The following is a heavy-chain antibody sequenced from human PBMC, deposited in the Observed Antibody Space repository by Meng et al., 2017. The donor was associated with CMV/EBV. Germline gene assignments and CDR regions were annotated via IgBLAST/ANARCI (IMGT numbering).Heavy chain of an antibody. D-gene: IGHD2-2*01. CDR1: GGSITSGTYF. Sequence: GSLRLSCTVSGGSITSGTYFWVWVRQPPGKGLEWIGSINYSVTTYYKSSFKSRGTMSIDTSKNQFSLKVTSVTAADTAVYYCARLVVVPDYINYFEYWGQGTLVTVSS. J-gene: IGHJ4*02. CDR2: INYSVTT. V-gene: IGHV4-39*07. CDR3: ARLVVVPDYINYFEY.